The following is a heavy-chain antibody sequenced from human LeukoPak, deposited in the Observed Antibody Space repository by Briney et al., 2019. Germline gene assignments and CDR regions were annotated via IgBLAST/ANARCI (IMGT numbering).Heavy chain of an antibody. CDR2: INNSGTT. D-gene: IGHD6-25*01. CDR3: ASSRGYTSGLWYYYMDV. V-gene: IGHV4-34*01. Sequence: PSETLSLTCAVYGASLSGYYWSWIRQPPGQGLEWIAEINNSGTTNYNPSLKGRVTISVDTSKNQFSLRLSSVTAADTAVYYCASSRGYTSGLWYYYMDVWGKGTTVTVSS. J-gene: IGHJ6*03. CDR1: GASLSGYY.